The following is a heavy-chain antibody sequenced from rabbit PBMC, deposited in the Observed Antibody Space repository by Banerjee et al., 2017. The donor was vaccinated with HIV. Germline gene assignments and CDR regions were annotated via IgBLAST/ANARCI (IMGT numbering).Heavy chain of an antibody. CDR3: ARSYAGYGYAERNFNL. CDR1: GFSFNNNYV. V-gene: IGHV1S43*01. Sequence: QEQLEESGGDLVKPEGSLTLTCTASGFSFNNNYVMCWVRQAPGKGLEWVGCIYTGSGATYYANWVNGRFTISRSTSLNTVDLKMTSLTAADTATYFCARSYAGYGYAERNFNLWGPGTLVTVS. J-gene: IGHJ4*01. D-gene: IGHD6-1*01. CDR2: IYTGSGAT.